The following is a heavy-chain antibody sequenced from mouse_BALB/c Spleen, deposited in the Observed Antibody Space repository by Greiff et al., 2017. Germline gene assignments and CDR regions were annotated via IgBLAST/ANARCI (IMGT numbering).Heavy chain of an antibody. Sequence: VQLQQPGAELVKPGASVKLSCKASGYTFTSYWMHWVKQRPGQGLEWIGEINPSNGRTNYNEKFKSKATLTVDKSSSTAYMQLSSLTSEDSAVYYCARQGYGNYEKVFDYWGQGTTLTVSS. D-gene: IGHD2-10*02. CDR3: ARQGYGNYEKVFDY. CDR2: INPSNGRT. V-gene: IGHV1S81*02. J-gene: IGHJ2*01. CDR1: GYTFTSYW.